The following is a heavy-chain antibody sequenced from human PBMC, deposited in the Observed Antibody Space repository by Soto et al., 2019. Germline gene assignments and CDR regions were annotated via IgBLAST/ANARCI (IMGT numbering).Heavy chain of an antibody. J-gene: IGHJ4*02. CDR1: GGSISSYY. CDR2: IYYSGST. D-gene: IGHD3-10*01. V-gene: IGHV4-59*01. CDR3: ARASYYSVSGSSFGY. Sequence: ETLSLTCTVSGGSISSYYWSWIRQPPGKGLEWIGYIYYSGSTNYNPSLKSRVTISVDTSKNQFSLELSSVTAADTAVYYCARASYYSVSGSSFGYWGQGTLVTVSS.